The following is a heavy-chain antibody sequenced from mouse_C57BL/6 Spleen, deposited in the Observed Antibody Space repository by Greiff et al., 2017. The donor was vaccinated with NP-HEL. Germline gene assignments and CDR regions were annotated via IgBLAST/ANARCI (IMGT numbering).Heavy chain of an antibody. D-gene: IGHD1-1*01. V-gene: IGHV1-81*01. J-gene: IGHJ2*01. CDR2: IYPRSGNT. CDR3: ARRDYGSSYDYFDY. CDR1: GYTFTSYG. Sequence: QVQLQQSGAELARPGASVKLSCKASGYTFTSYGISWVKQSTGQGLEWIGEIYPRSGNTYYNEKFKGKATLTADKSSSTAYMELRSLTSEDSAVYFCARRDYGSSYDYFDYWGQGTTLTVSS.